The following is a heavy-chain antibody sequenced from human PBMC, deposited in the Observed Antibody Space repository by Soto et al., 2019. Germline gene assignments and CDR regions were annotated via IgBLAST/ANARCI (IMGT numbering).Heavy chain of an antibody. J-gene: IGHJ6*02. V-gene: IGHV1-46*01. CDR1: GYTFTSYY. CDR3: PSSPAYGSSWYGIPPDLSHGMDV. Sequence: AAVQVSVKASGYTFTSYYIHWVRHAPGQGLEWMGIINPRGGITTYAQKFQGRLTMTGDTSTSTVYMALSSLTSEDTAMYHCPSSPAYGSSWYGIPPDLSHGMDVWGQGTTVTVSS. D-gene: IGHD6-13*01. CDR2: INPRGGIT.